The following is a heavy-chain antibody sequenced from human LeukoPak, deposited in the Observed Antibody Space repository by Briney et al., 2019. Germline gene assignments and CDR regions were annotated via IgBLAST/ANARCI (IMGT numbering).Heavy chain of an antibody. CDR2: MYNSGST. V-gene: IGHV4-59*01. CDR1: GGSISSYY. D-gene: IGHD6-6*01. J-gene: IGHJ4*02. CDR3: ASAARRSASFDY. Sequence: SETLSLTCTVSGGSISSYYCSWIRQPPGKGLEWIGYMYNSGSTKYNPSLKSRVTISVDTAKNQFSLKLSSVTAADTAVYYCASAARRSASFDYWGQGTLVSVSS.